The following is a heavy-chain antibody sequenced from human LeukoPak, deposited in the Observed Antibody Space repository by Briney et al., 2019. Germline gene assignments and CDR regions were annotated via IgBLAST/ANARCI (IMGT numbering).Heavy chain of an antibody. J-gene: IGHJ6*02. CDR1: GFSFSGSA. V-gene: IGHV3-73*01. D-gene: IGHD2-15*01. Sequence: GGSLRLSCAASGFSFSGSAMHWVRQASGKGLEWVGRIRSRANSYVTVYAASMEGRFTISRGDSQNTAYLEMNSLTTEDTAVYYCTRHSDKYCSGAGCYVNNFYGLDVWGQGTTVIVSS. CDR3: TRHSDKYCSGAGCYVNNFYGLDV. CDR2: IRSRANSYVT.